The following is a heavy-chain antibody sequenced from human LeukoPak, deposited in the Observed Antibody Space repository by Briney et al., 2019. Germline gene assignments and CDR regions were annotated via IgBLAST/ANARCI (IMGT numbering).Heavy chain of an antibody. CDR1: GFTLSRYW. J-gene: IGHJ3*02. Sequence: GGSLRLSCAASGFTLSRYWMYWVRQAPGRGLVWVSRVDSDGSGTAYADSVRGRFSISRDDAKNTLYLQMNSLRAEDTAVYYCVRGVQAGFDIWGQGTMVTVS. V-gene: IGHV3-74*01. CDR3: VRGVQAGFDI. D-gene: IGHD6-19*01. CDR2: VDSDGSGT.